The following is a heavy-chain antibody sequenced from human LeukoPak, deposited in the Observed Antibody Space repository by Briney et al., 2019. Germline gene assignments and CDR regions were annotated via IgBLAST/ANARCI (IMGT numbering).Heavy chain of an antibody. CDR3: ARDVWPYCGRPNCYLVSDP. CDR1: GYTFTSYG. D-gene: IGHD2-2*01. V-gene: IGHV1-18*01. J-gene: IGHJ5*02. CDR2: ISAYSGNT. Sequence: ASVKVSCKASGYTFTSYGISWVRQAPGQGLEWMGWISAYSGNTNYAQSLQGRVTMTTDTSTSTAYMELRSLRSDDTAVYYCARDVWPYCGRPNCYLVSDPWGLGTLVTVSS.